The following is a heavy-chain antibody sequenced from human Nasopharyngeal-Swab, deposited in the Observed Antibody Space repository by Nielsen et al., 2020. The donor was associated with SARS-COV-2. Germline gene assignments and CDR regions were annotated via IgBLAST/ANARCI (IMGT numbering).Heavy chain of an antibody. J-gene: IGHJ6*03. Sequence: VRQAPGKGLEWVAVTSYDGTNKYYADSVKGRFTISRDNSKNTLYLQMNSLRVEDTAVYYCARFGLYDTLTGYYSHYYMDVWAKEPRSPSP. CDR2: TSYDGTNK. D-gene: IGHD3-9*01. V-gene: IGHV3-30-3*01. CDR3: ARFGLYDTLTGYYSHYYMDV.